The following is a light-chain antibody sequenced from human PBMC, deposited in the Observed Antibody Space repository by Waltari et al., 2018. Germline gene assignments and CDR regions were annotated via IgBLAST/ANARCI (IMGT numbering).Light chain of an antibody. CDR1: SSNIGAGSD. CDR2: GNS. Sequence: QSVLTQPPSVSGAPGQRVTISCPGSSSNIGAGSDVHWYQQLPGTAPKPLIDGNSDPPAGVPDRFAGSKSGTSASLAIAGLQAEDEADYYCQSYDTSLSAWVFGGGTKLTVL. CDR3: QSYDTSLSAWV. V-gene: IGLV1-40*01. J-gene: IGLJ2*01.